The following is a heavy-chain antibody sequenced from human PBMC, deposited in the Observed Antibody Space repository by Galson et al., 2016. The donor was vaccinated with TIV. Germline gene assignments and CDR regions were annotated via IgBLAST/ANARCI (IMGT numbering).Heavy chain of an antibody. J-gene: IGHJ3*02. Sequence: SLRLSCAASGFPFDSYAMNWVRQTPGKGLEWISAISGSGVNTYYADSVRGRFTISKDNSKLTLYLQMNSLRTDDTAVYYCAKDQSRDGYNWWSSEVFDSWGQGTMVTVSS. V-gene: IGHV3-23*01. CDR1: GFPFDSYA. D-gene: IGHD5-24*01. CDR3: AKDQSRDGYNWWSSEVFDS. CDR2: ISGSGVNT.